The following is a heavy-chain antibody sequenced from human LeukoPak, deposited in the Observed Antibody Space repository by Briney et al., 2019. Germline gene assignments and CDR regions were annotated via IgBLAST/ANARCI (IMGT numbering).Heavy chain of an antibody. Sequence: ASVKVSCKASGYTFTSYGISWVRQAPGQGLEWMGWISAYNGNTNYAQKFQGRVTITADESTSTAYMELSSLRSEDTAVYYCARAGYRGSFYFDYGGQGPLVPVSS. CDR1: GYTFTSYG. J-gene: IGHJ4*02. CDR2: ISAYNGNT. CDR3: ARAGYRGSFYFDY. D-gene: IGHD1-26*01. V-gene: IGHV1-18*01.